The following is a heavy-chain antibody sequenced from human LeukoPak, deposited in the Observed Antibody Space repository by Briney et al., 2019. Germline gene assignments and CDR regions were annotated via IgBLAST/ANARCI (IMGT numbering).Heavy chain of an antibody. Sequence: SDTLSLTCTVSGGSISSNSYYWGWIRQPPGKELEWIGSIYYSWNTYYNPSLESRVTLSVDTSKNQFSVKLSSVTAADTAVFYCARIYSGSYFYYGMDVWGQGTTVTVSS. V-gene: IGHV4-39*01. CDR3: ARIYSGSYFYYGMDV. CDR2: IYYSWNT. J-gene: IGHJ6*02. D-gene: IGHD1-26*01. CDR1: GGSISSNSYY.